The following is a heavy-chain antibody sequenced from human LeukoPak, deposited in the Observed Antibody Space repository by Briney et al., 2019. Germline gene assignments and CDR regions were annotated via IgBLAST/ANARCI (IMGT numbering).Heavy chain of an antibody. Sequence: GASVKVSCKASVYTFNSYYVHWVRQAAGHGLEWMGIINPSGGSTSYAQKFQGRVTMTRDTSTSTVYMALSRLRSEDTAVYYCARESYGEEDNWGQGTLVTVSS. CDR2: INPSGGST. D-gene: IGHD4-17*01. V-gene: IGHV1-46*02. J-gene: IGHJ4*02. CDR3: ARESYGEEDN. CDR1: VYTFNSYY.